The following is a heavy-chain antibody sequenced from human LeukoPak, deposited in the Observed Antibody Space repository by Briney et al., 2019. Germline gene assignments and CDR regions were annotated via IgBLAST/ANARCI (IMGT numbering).Heavy chain of an antibody. CDR2: ISSSGSTI. Sequence: PGGSLRLSCAASGFTFSDYYMGWIRQAPGKGLEWVSYISSSGSTIYNADSVKGRFTISRDNAKNSLFLQMNSLRAEDTAVYYCARDSSGWYYFDYWGQGTLVTVSS. V-gene: IGHV3-11*04. CDR3: ARDSSGWYYFDY. J-gene: IGHJ4*02. CDR1: GFTFSDYY. D-gene: IGHD6-19*01.